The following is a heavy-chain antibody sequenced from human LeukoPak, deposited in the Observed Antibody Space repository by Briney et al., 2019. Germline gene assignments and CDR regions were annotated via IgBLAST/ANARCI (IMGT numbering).Heavy chain of an antibody. CDR1: GGSFSGYY. V-gene: IGHV4-34*01. CDR3: ARARGITMVRGVRGKGAHMDV. D-gene: IGHD3-10*01. CDR2: INHSGST. Sequence: SETLSLTRAVYGGSFSGYYWSWIRQPPGKGLEWIGEINHSGSTNYNPSLKSRVTISVDTSKNQFSLKLSSVTAADTAVYYCARARGITMVRGVRGKGAHMDVWGKGTTVTVSS. J-gene: IGHJ6*04.